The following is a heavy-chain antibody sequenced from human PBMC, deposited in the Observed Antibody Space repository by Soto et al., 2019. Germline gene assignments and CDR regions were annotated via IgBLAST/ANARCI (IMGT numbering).Heavy chain of an antibody. CDR1: GFTFSSYA. D-gene: IGHD3-22*01. Sequence: EVQLLESGGGLVQPGGSLRLSCAASGFTFSSYAMSWVRQATGKGLEWVSAISGSGGSTYYADSVKGRFTISRDNSKNTLYLHMNSLRAEHTAVYYCATLSSYYYDSSGRRNAFDIWGQGTMVTVSS. V-gene: IGHV3-23*01. CDR3: ATLSSYYYDSSGRRNAFDI. CDR2: ISGSGGST. J-gene: IGHJ3*02.